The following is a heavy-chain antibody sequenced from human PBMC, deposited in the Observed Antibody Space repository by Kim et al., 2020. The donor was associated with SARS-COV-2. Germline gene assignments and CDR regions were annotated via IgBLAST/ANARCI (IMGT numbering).Heavy chain of an antibody. V-gene: IGHV4-39*07. D-gene: IGHD6-13*01. CDR1: GGSISSSSYY. CDR2: IYYSGST. J-gene: IGHJ6*02. Sequence: SETLSLTCTVSGGSISSSSYYWGWIRQPPGKGLEWIGSIYYSGSTYYNPSLKSRVTISVDTSKNQFSLKLSSVTAADTAVYYCARDLASSSWYGGYYYGMDVWGQGTTVTVSS. CDR3: ARDLASSSWYGGYYYGMDV.